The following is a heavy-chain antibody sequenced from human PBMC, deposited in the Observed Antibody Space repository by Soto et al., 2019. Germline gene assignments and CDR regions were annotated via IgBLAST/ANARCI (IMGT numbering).Heavy chain of an antibody. V-gene: IGHV4-59*01. CDR2: IYFSGRT. CDR1: GGSISTYY. J-gene: IGHJ6*02. Sequence: QEHLQESGPGLVKPSETLSLTCTVSGGSISTYYWSWIRQPPGKGLEWVGYIYFSGRTNYNPTIKCRVTFSVDTSKNQFSLNLSSVTAPDTGVYYCARVGILTGYYKGLDVWGQGTTVTVSS. D-gene: IGHD3-9*01. CDR3: ARVGILTGYYKGLDV.